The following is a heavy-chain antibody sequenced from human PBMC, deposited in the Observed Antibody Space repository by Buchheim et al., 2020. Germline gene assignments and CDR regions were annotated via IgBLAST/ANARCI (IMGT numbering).Heavy chain of an antibody. Sequence: QVQLQESGPGLVKPSETLSLTCAVYGGSFSGYYWSWIRQPPGKGLEWIGEINHSGSTNYNPSLKSRVTISVDTSKNQFSLKLSSVTAADTAVYYCARSPPRGYSYGWGVFQHWGQGTL. D-gene: IGHD5-18*01. J-gene: IGHJ1*01. CDR1: GGSFSGYY. V-gene: IGHV4-34*10. CDR3: ARSPPRGYSYGWGVFQH. CDR2: INHSGST.